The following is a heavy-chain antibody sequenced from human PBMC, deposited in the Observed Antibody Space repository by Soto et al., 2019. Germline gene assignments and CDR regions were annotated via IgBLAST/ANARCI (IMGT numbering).Heavy chain of an antibody. Sequence: SETLSLTCAVYGGSFSGYYWSWIRQPPGKGLEWIGEINHSGSTNYNPSLKSRVTISVDTSKNQFSLKLSSVTAADTAVYYCARLGYCSGGSCYSGAHYYYMDVWGKGTTVTVS. D-gene: IGHD2-15*01. J-gene: IGHJ6*03. CDR3: ARLGYCSGGSCYSGAHYYYMDV. V-gene: IGHV4-34*01. CDR1: GGSFSGYY. CDR2: INHSGST.